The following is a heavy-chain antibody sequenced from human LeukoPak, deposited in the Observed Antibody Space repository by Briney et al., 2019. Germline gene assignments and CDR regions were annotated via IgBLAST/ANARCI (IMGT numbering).Heavy chain of an antibody. D-gene: IGHD2-2*01. J-gene: IGHJ5*02. V-gene: IGHV3-30*02. CDR2: ILYDGSNE. Sequence: PGGSLRLSCAASGFTFSDHYMDWVRQAPGKGLEWVTFILYDGSNEYYADSVKGRFTISRDNSKNTLYLQMNSLRAEDTAVYYCAKLTNSWFDPWGQGTLVAVSS. CDR1: GFTFSDHY. CDR3: AKLTNSWFDP.